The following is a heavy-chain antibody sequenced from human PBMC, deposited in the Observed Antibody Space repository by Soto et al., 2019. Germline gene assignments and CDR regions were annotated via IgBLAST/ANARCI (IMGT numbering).Heavy chain of an antibody. CDR2: IYYSGST. Sequence: SETLSLTCTVSGGSISSGGYYWSWIRQHPGKGLEWIGYIYYSGSTYYSPSLKSRVTISVDTSKNQFSLKLSSVTAADTAVYYCATGLPYSQSNRYFDYWGQGTLVTVSS. D-gene: IGHD1-26*01. CDR3: ATGLPYSQSNRYFDY. J-gene: IGHJ4*02. CDR1: GGSISSGGYY. V-gene: IGHV4-31*03.